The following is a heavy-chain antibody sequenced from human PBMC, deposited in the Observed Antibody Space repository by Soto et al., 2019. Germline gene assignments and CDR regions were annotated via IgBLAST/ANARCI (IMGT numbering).Heavy chain of an antibody. D-gene: IGHD2-8*02. CDR3: ARGILGGVRIDYGMDV. CDR1: GFTFSNYN. CDR2: ITSAGSYI. V-gene: IGHV3-21*01. J-gene: IGHJ6*02. Sequence: EVQLVESGGGLVKPGGPLRLSCAASGFTFSNYNMNWVRQPPGKGLEWVSSITSAGSYIYYAESLKGRVTISRDNAKNSLFLQMNSLRAEDTALYFCARGILGGVRIDYGMDVWGQGTTVTVSS.